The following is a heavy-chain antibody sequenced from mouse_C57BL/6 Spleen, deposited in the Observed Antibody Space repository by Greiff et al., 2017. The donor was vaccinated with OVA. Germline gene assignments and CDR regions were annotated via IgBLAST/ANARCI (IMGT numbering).Heavy chain of an antibody. CDR2: ISGGGGNT. D-gene: IGHD2-4*01. V-gene: IGHV5-9*01. J-gene: IGHJ1*03. Sequence: EVHLVESGGGLVKPGGSLKLSCAASGFTFSSYTMSWVRQTPEKRLEWVATISGGGGNTYYPDSVKGRFTISRDNAKNTLYLQMSSLRSEDTALYYCARHDYDGYFDVWGTGTTVTVSS. CDR1: GFTFSSYT. CDR3: ARHDYDGYFDV.